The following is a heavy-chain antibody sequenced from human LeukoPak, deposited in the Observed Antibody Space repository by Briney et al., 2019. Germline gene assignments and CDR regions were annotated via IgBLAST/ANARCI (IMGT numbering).Heavy chain of an antibody. V-gene: IGHV3-7*04. Sequence: RGSLRLFCAASGFTFSTYWMSWVRQGPGKGLEWVANIKPDGSEKDYVDSLKGRFTISRDNAKNSLYLQVSSLRAEDTAVYYCARFGVPYGVDVWGQGTTVTVSS. J-gene: IGHJ6*02. CDR3: ARFGVPYGVDV. CDR2: IKPDGSEK. D-gene: IGHD3-16*01. CDR1: GFTFSTYW.